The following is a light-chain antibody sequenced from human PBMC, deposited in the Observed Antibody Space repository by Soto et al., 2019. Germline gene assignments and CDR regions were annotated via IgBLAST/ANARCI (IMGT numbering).Light chain of an antibody. J-gene: IGKJ3*01. CDR3: QQRSNWPIT. CDR2: DAS. V-gene: IGKV3-11*01. CDR1: QSVSSY. Sequence: EIVLTQSPATLSLSPGERATLSCRASQSVSSYLAWYQQNPGRAPRLLIYDASNRTNGIPARFSGSGSGTDFTLTISSLEPEDFAVYYCQQRSNWPITFGPGTTVDIK.